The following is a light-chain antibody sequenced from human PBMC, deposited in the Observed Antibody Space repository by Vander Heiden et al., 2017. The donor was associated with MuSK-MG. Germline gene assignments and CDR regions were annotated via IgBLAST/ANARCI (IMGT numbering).Light chain of an antibody. J-gene: IGKJ1*01. CDR3: QQSYSTPRT. CDR1: QSISSY. V-gene: IGKV1-39*01. CDR2: AAS. Sequence: DIQMTQSPSSLSASVGDRVTITCRASQSISSYLNWYQQKLGKAPNLLIYAASSLQSGVPSRFSGSRSGTNFTLTISSLQPEDFATYYCQQSYSTPRTFGQGTKVEIK.